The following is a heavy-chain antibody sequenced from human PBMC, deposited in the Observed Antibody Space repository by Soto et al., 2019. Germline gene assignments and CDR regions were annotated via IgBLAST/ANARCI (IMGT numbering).Heavy chain of an antibody. CDR3: ARVWGDSGRDYFDH. CDR2: ISHDGNNK. D-gene: IGHD1-26*01. J-gene: IGHJ4*02. CDR1: GFPFSSYA. V-gene: IGHV3-30-3*01. Sequence: QVQLVESGGGVVQPGTSLRLSCAASGFPFSSYAIHCVRQAPGKGLEWVAVISHDGNNKYYADSVKGRFTISRDNSKNTLYLHMNSLRDEDTAVYYCARVWGDSGRDYFDHWGQGTLVTVSS.